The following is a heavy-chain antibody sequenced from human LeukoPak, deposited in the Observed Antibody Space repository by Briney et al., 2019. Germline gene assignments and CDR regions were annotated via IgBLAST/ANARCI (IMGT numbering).Heavy chain of an antibody. D-gene: IGHD3-3*01. CDR3: ARDSTVTTRRSGYYTLLYYFDY. CDR1: GYTFTGYY. CDR2: INPNSGGA. V-gene: IGHV1-2*02. J-gene: IGHJ4*02. Sequence: ASVKVSCKASGYTFTGYYMHWVRQAPGQGLEWMGWINPNSGGANYAQKFQGRVTMTRDTSISTAYMELSRLRSDDTAVYYCARDSTVTTRRSGYYTLLYYFDYWGQGTLVTVSS.